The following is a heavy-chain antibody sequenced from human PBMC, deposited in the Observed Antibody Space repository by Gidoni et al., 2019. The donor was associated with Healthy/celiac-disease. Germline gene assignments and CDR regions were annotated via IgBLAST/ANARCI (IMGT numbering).Heavy chain of an antibody. D-gene: IGHD3-16*02. V-gene: IGHV4-34*01. Sequence: QVQLQQWGAGLLKPSETLSLTCAVYGGSFSGYYWSWIRQPPGKGLEWIWEIHHSGSTNYNPSLKSRVTISVDTSKNQFSLKLSSVTAADTAVYYCARPAHYDYVWGSYRSAFDIWGQGTMVTVSS. CDR1: GGSFSGYY. J-gene: IGHJ3*02. CDR3: ARPAHYDYVWGSYRSAFDI. CDR2: IHHSGST.